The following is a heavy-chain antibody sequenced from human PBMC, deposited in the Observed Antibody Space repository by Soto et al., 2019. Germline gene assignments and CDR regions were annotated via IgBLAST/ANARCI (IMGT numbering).Heavy chain of an antibody. CDR1: GFTFITYA. J-gene: IGHJ4*02. CDR2: ISYDGKNK. D-gene: IGHD6-19*01. Sequence: GGSLRLSCAASGFTFITYAIHWVRQAPGKGLEGAAFISYDGKNKNYADSVNGRVTISRDNYKNTVYLQMNSLPAENTALYYCARSYKSGWYYFDYWGQGTLVTVSS. CDR3: ARSYKSGWYYFDY. V-gene: IGHV3-30*04.